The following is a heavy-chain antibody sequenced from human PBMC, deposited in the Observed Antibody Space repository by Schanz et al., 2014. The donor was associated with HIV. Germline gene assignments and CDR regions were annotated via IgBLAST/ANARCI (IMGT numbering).Heavy chain of an antibody. V-gene: IGHV3-23*01. CDR2: ISESGGRS. CDR3: AKPEYDSRGNSQSHFDS. CDR1: GFTFNNYA. D-gene: IGHD3-22*01. J-gene: IGHJ4*02. Sequence: EVQLLDSGGGLVQPGGSLRLSCVASGFTFNNYAMTWVRQAPGKGLEWVSSISESGGRSYYADSVNGRFTISRDNSKNTLYLQMXXLRTXVTAVYYCAKPEYDSRGNSQSHFDSWGQGTLVTVSS.